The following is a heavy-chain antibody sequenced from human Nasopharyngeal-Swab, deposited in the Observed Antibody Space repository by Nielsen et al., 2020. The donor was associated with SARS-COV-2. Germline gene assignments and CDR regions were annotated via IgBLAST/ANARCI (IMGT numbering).Heavy chain of an antibody. V-gene: IGHV3-48*02. CDR2: INYNSRTT. D-gene: IGHD5-24*01. J-gene: IGHJ4*02. CDR3: AREGLQFWLPPGDY. Sequence: WIRQPPGKGLEWIAYINYNSRTTYYADSVKGRFTVSRDNAKNSLYLQLNSLRDEDMAVYYCAREGLQFWLPPGDYWGQGTLVTVSS.